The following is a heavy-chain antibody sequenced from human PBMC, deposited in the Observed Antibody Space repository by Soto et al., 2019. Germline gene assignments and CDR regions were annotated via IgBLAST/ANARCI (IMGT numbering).Heavy chain of an antibody. D-gene: IGHD4-17*01. CDR2: ISSSGGSA. V-gene: IGHV3-23*01. CDR3: AKGITVSHGPY. J-gene: IGHJ4*02. CDR1: GFTFSSYA. Sequence: GGSLRLSCAASGFTFSSYAMNWVRQAPGKGLEWVSAISSSGGSAYYADSVKGRFTISRDNSKNTLYLQMNSLRAEDTAVYYCAKGITVSHGPYWGQGTLVTVSS.